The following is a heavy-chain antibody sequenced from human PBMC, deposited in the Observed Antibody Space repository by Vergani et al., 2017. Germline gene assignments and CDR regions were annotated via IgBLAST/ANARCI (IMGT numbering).Heavy chain of an antibody. V-gene: IGHV3-73*01. D-gene: IGHD6-19*01. CDR3: TAAVAGTDYYYGMDV. Sequence: EVQLVESGGGLVQPGGSLRLSCAASGFTFSGSSVPWVSQASGRGLDLVGRIGIKPNSYATTYETSVRGRFIISREDSKNMAYLQMNSLRTEDTAVYFCTAAVAGTDYYYGMDVWGKGTAVTVSS. CDR1: GFTFSGSS. J-gene: IGHJ6*04. CDR2: IGIKPNSYAT.